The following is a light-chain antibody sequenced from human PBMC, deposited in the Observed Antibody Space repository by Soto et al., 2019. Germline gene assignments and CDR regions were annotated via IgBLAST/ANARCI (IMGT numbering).Light chain of an antibody. CDR2: DAS. V-gene: IGKV1-33*01. CDR3: QQYDVLPLT. Sequence: DIQMAQSPSSLSASVGDRVTVPCQASHDIDKFLIWYQQKPGKAPKLLISDASNVETGVPSRFSGSGSGTDFTFTISSLHSEDIATYYCQQYDVLPLTFGGGTKVDIK. J-gene: IGKJ4*01. CDR1: HDIDKF.